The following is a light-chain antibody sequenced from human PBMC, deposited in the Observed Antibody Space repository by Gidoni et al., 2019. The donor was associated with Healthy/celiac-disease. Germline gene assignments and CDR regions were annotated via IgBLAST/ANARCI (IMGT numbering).Light chain of an antibody. CDR2: DAS. V-gene: IGKV3-11*01. CDR1: QSASSY. Sequence: EIVLTQSPATLSLSPGERATLSCRASQSASSYLAWYQQKPGQAPRLLIYDASNRATGIPARFSGSGTGTDFTLTISSLEPEDFAVYYCQQRSNWPPLFTFXPXTKVDIK. CDR3: QQRSNWPPLFT. J-gene: IGKJ3*01.